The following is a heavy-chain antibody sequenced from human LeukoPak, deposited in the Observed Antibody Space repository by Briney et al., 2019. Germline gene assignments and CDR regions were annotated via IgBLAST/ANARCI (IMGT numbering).Heavy chain of an antibody. Sequence: SETLSLTCAVYGGSFSGYYWSWIRQPPGKGLEWIGEINHSGSTNYNPSLKSRVTISVDTSKNQFSLKLSSVTAADTAVYYCARILITMVRGGPPAVSGMDVWGKGTTVTVSS. D-gene: IGHD3-10*01. CDR3: ARILITMVRGGPPAVSGMDV. CDR1: GGSFSGYY. J-gene: IGHJ6*04. V-gene: IGHV4-34*01. CDR2: INHSGST.